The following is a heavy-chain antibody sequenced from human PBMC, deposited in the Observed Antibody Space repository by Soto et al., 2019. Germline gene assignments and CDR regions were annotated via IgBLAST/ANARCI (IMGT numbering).Heavy chain of an antibody. V-gene: IGHV1-69*01. J-gene: IGHJ4*02. Sequence: QVQLVQSGAEVRKPGSSVKVSCKASGGTFSRHAISWVRQAPGQGLEWMGGIIPIFGTANYAQKFQGRVTITADESTSTAYMELSSLRSEDTAVYYCARERLNYDSSGYTDDYWGQGTLVTVSS. CDR2: IIPIFGTA. CDR1: GGTFSRHA. D-gene: IGHD3-22*01. CDR3: ARERLNYDSSGYTDDY.